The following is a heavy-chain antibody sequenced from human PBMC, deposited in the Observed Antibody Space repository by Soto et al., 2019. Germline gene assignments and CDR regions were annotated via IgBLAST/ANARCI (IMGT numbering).Heavy chain of an antibody. CDR2: IYTSGNT. CDR1: VDSITTYY. CDR3: ASSYDSSPFDY. J-gene: IGHJ4*02. V-gene: IGHV4-4*07. Sequence: SETLSLTCTVSVDSITTYYWSWIRQPAGKGLEWIGRIYTSGNTNYNPSLNSRVTMSVDTSKNQFSLKLSSVTAADTAVYYCASSYDSSPFDYWGQGTLVTVSS. D-gene: IGHD3-22*01.